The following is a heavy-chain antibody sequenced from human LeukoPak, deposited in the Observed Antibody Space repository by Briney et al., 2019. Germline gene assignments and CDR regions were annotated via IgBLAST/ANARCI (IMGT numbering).Heavy chain of an antibody. V-gene: IGHV4-34*01. CDR3: ARDSGTTGEVKFDP. Sequence: SETLSHTCAVYGGSFSGYYCSWIRQPPGKGLEWIGEINHSGSTNYNPSLKSRVSISVDTSKNQFSLKLSSVTAADTAVYYCARDSGTTGEVKFDPWGQGTLVTVSS. D-gene: IGHD3-10*01. CDR2: INHSGST. CDR1: GGSFSGYY. J-gene: IGHJ5*02.